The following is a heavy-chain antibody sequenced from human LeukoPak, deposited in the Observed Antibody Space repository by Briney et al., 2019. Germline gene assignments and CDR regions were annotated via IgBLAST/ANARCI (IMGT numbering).Heavy chain of an antibody. CDR3: ARVGASSSWYLRT. D-gene: IGHD6-13*01. V-gene: IGHV1-24*01. J-gene: IGHJ5*02. Sequence: ASVKVSCKVSGYSLSEISVHWIRQVPGRGLEWMGSFETEDGEPLYAQKFQGRVTMTEDTSTSTAYMELRSLRSDDTAVYYCARVGASSSWYLRTWGQGTLVTVSS. CDR2: FETEDGEP. CDR1: GYSLSEIS.